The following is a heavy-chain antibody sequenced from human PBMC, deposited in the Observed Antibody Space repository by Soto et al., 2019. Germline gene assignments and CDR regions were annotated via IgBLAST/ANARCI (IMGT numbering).Heavy chain of an antibody. Sequence: ASVKVSCNASGYTFTSYGISWVRQAPGQGLEGMGWISAYNGNTNYAQKLQGRVTMTTDTSTSTAYMELRSLRSDDTAVYYCARDLRYCSSTSCYSWFDPWGQGTLVTVSS. J-gene: IGHJ5*02. CDR3: ARDLRYCSSTSCYSWFDP. D-gene: IGHD2-2*01. V-gene: IGHV1-18*01. CDR1: GYTFTSYG. CDR2: ISAYNGNT.